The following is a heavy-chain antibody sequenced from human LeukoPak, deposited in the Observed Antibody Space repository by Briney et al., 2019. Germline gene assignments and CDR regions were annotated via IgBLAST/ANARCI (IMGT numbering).Heavy chain of an antibody. CDR1: GFIFSAYE. CDR3: ARDRGYTQDY. Sequence: PGGSLRLSCAASGFIFSAYEMNWVRQAPGKGLEWVSYISSSGSTIYYADSVKGRFTISRDNAKNTVYLQMNSLRAEDTAVYYCARDRGYTQDYWGQGTLVTVSS. V-gene: IGHV3-48*03. CDR2: ISSSGSTI. J-gene: IGHJ4*02. D-gene: IGHD5-12*01.